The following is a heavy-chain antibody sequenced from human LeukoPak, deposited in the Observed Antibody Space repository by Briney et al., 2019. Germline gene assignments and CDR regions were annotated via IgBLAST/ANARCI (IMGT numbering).Heavy chain of an antibody. V-gene: IGHV3-30*02. J-gene: IGHJ4*02. D-gene: IGHD3-3*01. CDR1: GFTFSSYG. CDR2: IRYDGSNK. Sequence: GGSLRLSCAASGFTFSSYGMHWVRQAPGKGLEWVAFIRYDGSNKYYADSVKGRFTISRDNSKNTLYLQMNSLRAEDTAVYYCAKNYDFWSGYPSDYWGQGTLVTVSS. CDR3: AKNYDFWSGYPSDY.